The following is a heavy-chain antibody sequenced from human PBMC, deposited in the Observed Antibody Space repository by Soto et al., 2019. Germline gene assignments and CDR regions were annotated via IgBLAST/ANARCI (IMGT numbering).Heavy chain of an antibody. CDR3: ARVRGTERDCSGGSCYVAFDI. D-gene: IGHD2-15*01. Sequence: QVQLQESGPGLVKPSQTLSLTCTVSGGSISSGGYYWSWIRQHPGKGLEWIGYIYYSGSTYYNPSLKSRVTISVDTSKNRFSLKLRSVPAVDTAVYYCARVRGTERDCSGGSCYVAFDIWGQGTMVTVSS. CDR2: IYYSGST. J-gene: IGHJ3*02. CDR1: GGSISSGGYY. V-gene: IGHV4-31*03.